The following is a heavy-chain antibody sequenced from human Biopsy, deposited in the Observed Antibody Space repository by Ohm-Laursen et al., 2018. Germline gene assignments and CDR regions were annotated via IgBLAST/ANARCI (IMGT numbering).Heavy chain of an antibody. CDR1: GGSISSDY. CDR3: ARATNSTGWPYYYFYGMDV. Sequence: SDTLSLTCCVSGGSISSDYWSWIRQTPGKGLEWIGYIYYSGSTNYNPSLKSRVTISVDTSKNQFSLRLNSVTAADTAVYYWARATNSTGWPYYYFYGMDVWGQGTTVTVSS. CDR2: IYYSGST. V-gene: IGHV4-59*07. D-gene: IGHD2/OR15-2a*01. J-gene: IGHJ6*02.